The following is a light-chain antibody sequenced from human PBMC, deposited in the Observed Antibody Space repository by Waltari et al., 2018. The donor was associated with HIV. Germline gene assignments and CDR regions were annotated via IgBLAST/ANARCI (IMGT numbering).Light chain of an antibody. Sequence: SYELTQPPSLSVSPGQTAKITCSGDASPNHYAPWYQQKPGQAPLLVIYKNTQRPSGTPERFAGSHSGTTVTLTISGVQAEDEADYYCESADNSGTYWVFGGGTKLSVL. CDR3: ESADNSGTYWV. J-gene: IGLJ3*02. CDR1: ASPNHY. CDR2: KNT. V-gene: IGLV3-25*03.